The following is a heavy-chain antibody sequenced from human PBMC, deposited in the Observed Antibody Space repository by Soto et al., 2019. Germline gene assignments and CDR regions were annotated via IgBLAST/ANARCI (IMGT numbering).Heavy chain of an antibody. D-gene: IGHD4-17*01. V-gene: IGHV3-30-3*01. CDR1: GFTFSSYA. J-gene: IGHJ6*02. CDR3: AREGNGYYYGMDV. CDR2: ISYDGSNK. Sequence: QVQLVESGGGVVQPGRSLRLSCAASGFTFSSYAMHWVRQAPGNGLEWVAVISYDGSNKYYADSVKGRFTISRDNSKNTLYLQMNSLRAEDTAVYYCAREGNGYYYGMDVWGQGTTVTVSS.